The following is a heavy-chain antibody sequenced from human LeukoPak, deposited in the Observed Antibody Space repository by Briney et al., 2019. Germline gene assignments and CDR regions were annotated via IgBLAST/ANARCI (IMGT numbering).Heavy chain of an antibody. CDR3: ARIPEA. J-gene: IGHJ5*02. Sequence: PGGSLRLSCAASGFTFSAYLMHWVRQAPGKGLVWVSRINNDGSSTNYADFVKGRFTISRDNAKKTVYLQLDRLGVEDTAVYYCARIPEAWGQGTLVTVSS. CDR2: INNDGSST. D-gene: IGHD2-2*01. CDR1: GFTFSAYL. V-gene: IGHV3-74*01.